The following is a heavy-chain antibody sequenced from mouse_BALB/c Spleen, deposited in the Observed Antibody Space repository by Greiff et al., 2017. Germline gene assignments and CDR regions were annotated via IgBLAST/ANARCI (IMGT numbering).Heavy chain of an antibody. CDR3: ARELRGGCFDY. Sequence: EVKLQESGPGLVKPSQSLSLTCTVTGYSITSDYAWNWIRQFPGNKLEWMGYISYSGSTSYNPSLKSRISITRDTSKNQFFLQLNSVTTEDTATYYCARELRGGCFDYWGQGTTLTVSS. D-gene: IGHD1-1*01. CDR1: GYSITSDYA. J-gene: IGHJ2*01. V-gene: IGHV3-2*02. CDR2: ISYSGST.